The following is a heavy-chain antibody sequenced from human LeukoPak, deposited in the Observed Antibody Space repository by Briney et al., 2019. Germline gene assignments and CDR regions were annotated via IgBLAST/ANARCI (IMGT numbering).Heavy chain of an antibody. J-gene: IGHJ4*02. V-gene: IGHV4-34*01. CDR1: GGSFSGYY. CDR3: AREILGDSSYVN. D-gene: IGHD5-12*01. CDR2: INHSGST. Sequence: SETLSLTCAVYGGSFSGYYWSWIRQPPGKGLEWIGEINHSGSTNYNPSLKSRVTISVDTSKNQFSLKLSSVTAADTAVYYCAREILGDSSYVNWGQGTLVAVCS.